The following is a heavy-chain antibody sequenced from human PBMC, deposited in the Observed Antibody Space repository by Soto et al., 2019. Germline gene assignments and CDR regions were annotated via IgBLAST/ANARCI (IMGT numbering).Heavy chain of an antibody. V-gene: IGHV1-46*01. Sequence: QVQLVQSGAEVKKPGASVKVSCKASGYTFPSYYMHSVRQAPGQGLQWMGIINPSGGSTSYAQKFQGRVTRTRDTSTSTLYMELSSPRSEDTAVYYCARDGLGYYFDYWGQGTLVTVSS. D-gene: IGHD5-12*01. CDR2: INPSGGST. CDR3: ARDGLGYYFDY. CDR1: GYTFPSYY. J-gene: IGHJ4*02.